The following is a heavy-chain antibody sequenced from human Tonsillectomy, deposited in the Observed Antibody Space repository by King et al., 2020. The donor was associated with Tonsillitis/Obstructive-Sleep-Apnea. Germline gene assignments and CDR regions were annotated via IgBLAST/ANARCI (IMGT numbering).Heavy chain of an antibody. CDR3: ARRAGSGLYGGSFDY. CDR2: IFHSAAT. CDR1: GGSFSSYY. Sequence: VQLQQWGAGLLKPSATLSLTCAVYGGSFSSYYYNWIRQPPGKGLEWIGEIFHSAATNYNPSLKSRVTVSLDTSNNQFSLKLSSVTAADTAVSYCARRAGSGLYGGSFDYWGQGTLVTVSS. V-gene: IGHV4-34*12. D-gene: IGHD6-19*01. J-gene: IGHJ4*02.